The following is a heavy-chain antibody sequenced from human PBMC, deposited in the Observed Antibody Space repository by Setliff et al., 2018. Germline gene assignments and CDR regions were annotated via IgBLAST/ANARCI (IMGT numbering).Heavy chain of an antibody. J-gene: IGHJ5*02. D-gene: IGHD2-15*01. Sequence: SETLSLTCTVSGASISSGTYYWAWIHQPPGKGLEWIGRIHYRGTTYSNASLASRLTISVDTAKNQFSLKLTSVTAADTAVYYCGRGFSRIEGWGNWFDPWGQGILVTVSS. CDR1: GASISSGTYY. CDR3: GRGFSRIEGWGNWFDP. CDR2: IHYRGTT. V-gene: IGHV4-39*01.